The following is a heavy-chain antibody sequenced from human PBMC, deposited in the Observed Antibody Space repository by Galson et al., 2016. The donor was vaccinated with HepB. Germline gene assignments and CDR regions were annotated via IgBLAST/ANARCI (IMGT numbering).Heavy chain of an antibody. CDR2: FNPSGGSA. CDR1: GYTFSSYY. Sequence: SVKVSCKASGYTFSSYYMHWVRQAPGQGLEWMGIFNPSGGSATYAQKFQGRVTMTRDTSTSTVYMDLSSLRSEDTAVYYCARSREGIQWLATLFDYYYMDVWGKGTTVTVSS. J-gene: IGHJ6*03. CDR3: ARSREGIQWLATLFDYYYMDV. V-gene: IGHV1-46*01. D-gene: IGHD5-12*01.